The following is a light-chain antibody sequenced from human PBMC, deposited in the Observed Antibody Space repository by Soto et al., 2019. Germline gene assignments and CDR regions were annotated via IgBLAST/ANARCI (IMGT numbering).Light chain of an antibody. CDR3: QQYGSSYT. CDR1: QSVNNNY. Sequence: EIVLTQSPGTLSLSPGERATLSCRASQSVNNNYLAWYQQKPGQPPRLLIYGASSRAIGIPDRFSGGGSGTDFTLTIIRLEPEDFAVYYCQQYGSSYTFGPGTKVDIK. J-gene: IGKJ3*01. CDR2: GAS. V-gene: IGKV3-20*01.